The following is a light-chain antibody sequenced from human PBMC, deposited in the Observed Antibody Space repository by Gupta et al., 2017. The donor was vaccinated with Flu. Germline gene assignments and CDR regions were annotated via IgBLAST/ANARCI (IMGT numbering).Light chain of an antibody. CDR3: ATWDDSVSGPWV. V-gene: IGLV1-47*01. Sequence: QSVLTQPPSASGAPGQSVTIPCSGTRSNIGSNFVYWYQQLPGTAPKLLIYRNNKRPSGVPDRFSGSKSGTTASLAISGLRSEDEAEYHCATWDDSVSGPWVFGGGTKLTVL. CDR2: RNN. CDR1: RSNIGSNF. J-gene: IGLJ3*02.